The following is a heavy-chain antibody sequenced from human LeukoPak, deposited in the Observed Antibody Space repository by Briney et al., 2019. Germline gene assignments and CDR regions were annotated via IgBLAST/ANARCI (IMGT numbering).Heavy chain of an antibody. V-gene: IGHV3-66*03. CDR2: TR. CDR3: ARCSGEVAGQIDY. Sequence: GGSLKLSCETSGLSVSSNCMSWVRQAPGKGLECTRDGADSMKGRFTISRDNSKNTLYLQMNSLRAEDTAVYYCARCSGEVAGQIDYWGQGTLVTVYS. D-gene: IGHD6-19*01. J-gene: IGHJ4*02. CDR1: GLSVSSNC.